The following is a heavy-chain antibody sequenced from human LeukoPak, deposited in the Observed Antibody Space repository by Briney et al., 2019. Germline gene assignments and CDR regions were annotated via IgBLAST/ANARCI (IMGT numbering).Heavy chain of an antibody. CDR1: GFSLNSYS. Sequence: GGSLRLSCVASGFSLNSYSMNWVRQAPGMGLEWVSSISSSSTYIYYADSLKGRFTISRDNAKNSLYLQMNGLRAEDTAVYYCARGVAVAARFDYWGQGTLVTVSS. V-gene: IGHV3-21*01. D-gene: IGHD6-19*01. J-gene: IGHJ4*02. CDR3: ARGVAVAARFDY. CDR2: ISSSSTYI.